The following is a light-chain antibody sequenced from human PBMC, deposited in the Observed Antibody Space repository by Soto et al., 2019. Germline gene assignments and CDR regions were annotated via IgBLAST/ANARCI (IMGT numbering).Light chain of an antibody. J-gene: IGLJ2*01. Sequence: QLVLTQSPSASASLGASVKLTCTLSSGHSSYAIAWHQQQPEKGPRYLMKLSSDGSHSKGDGIPDRFSGSSSGAERYLTISSLHYEDEADYYCQTWDTGARVVFGGGTKLTVL. CDR1: SGHSSYA. V-gene: IGLV4-69*01. CDR2: LSSDGSH. CDR3: QTWDTGARVV.